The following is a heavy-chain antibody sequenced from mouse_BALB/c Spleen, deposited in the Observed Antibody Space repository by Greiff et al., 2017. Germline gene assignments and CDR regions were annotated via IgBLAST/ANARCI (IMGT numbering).Heavy chain of an antibody. V-gene: IGHV5-12-1*01. D-gene: IGHD2-3*01. J-gene: IGHJ2*01. CDR2: ISSGGGST. Sequence: DVQLVESGGGLVKPGGSLKLSCAASGFAFSSYDMSWFRQTPEKRLEWVAYISSGGGSTYYPDTVKGRFTISRDNAKNTLYLQMSSLKSEDTAMYYCARHGYYLYYFDYWGQGTTLTVSS. CDR3: ARHGYYLYYFDY. CDR1: GFAFSSYD.